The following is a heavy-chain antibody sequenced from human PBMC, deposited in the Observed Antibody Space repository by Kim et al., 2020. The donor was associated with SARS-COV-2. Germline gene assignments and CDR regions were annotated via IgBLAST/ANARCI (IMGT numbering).Heavy chain of an antibody. V-gene: IGHV3-33*01. Sequence: YYADSVKGRFTIARYNSTTTLYRQMNSLRAEDTAVYYCARERYPETGFDYWGQGTLVTVSS. CDR3: ARERYPETGFDY. D-gene: IGHD3-9*01. J-gene: IGHJ4*02.